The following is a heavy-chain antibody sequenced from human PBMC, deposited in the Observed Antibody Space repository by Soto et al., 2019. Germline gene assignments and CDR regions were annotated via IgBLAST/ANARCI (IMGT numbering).Heavy chain of an antibody. CDR3: TTSILRFLEWLFFDY. J-gene: IGHJ4*02. CDR2: IKSKTDGGTT. CDR1: GFTFSNAW. Sequence: LRLSCAASGFTFSNAWMSWVRQAPGKGLEWVGRIKSKTDGGTTDYAAPVKGRFTISRDDSKNTLYLQMNSLKTEDTAVYYCTTSILRFLEWLFFDYWGQGTLVTVSS. D-gene: IGHD3-3*01. V-gene: IGHV3-15*01.